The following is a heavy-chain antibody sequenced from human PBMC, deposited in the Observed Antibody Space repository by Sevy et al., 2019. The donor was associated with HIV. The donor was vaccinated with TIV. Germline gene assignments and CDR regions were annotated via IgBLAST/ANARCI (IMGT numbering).Heavy chain of an antibody. J-gene: IGHJ3*02. CDR2: IYGSSGGT. Sequence: GGSLRLSCKPSGFTFISYAMSWVRQAPGKGLEWVSTIYGSSGGTYYADSLKGRFTISRDNSKNTRYLQMNSLRTEDTAVYYCAGGRYDSSGSFDAFDIWGQGTMVTVSS. CDR3: AGGRYDSSGSFDAFDI. V-gene: IGHV3-23*01. CDR1: GFTFISYA. D-gene: IGHD3-22*01.